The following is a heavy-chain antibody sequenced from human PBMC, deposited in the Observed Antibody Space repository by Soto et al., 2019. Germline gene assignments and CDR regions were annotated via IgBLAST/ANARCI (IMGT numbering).Heavy chain of an antibody. D-gene: IGHD4-17*01. CDR2: ISSNSGTI. V-gene: IGHV3-9*02. Sequence: EVQLVESGGGLVQPGRSLRLSCVASGFTADDYAMHWVRQAPGKGLEWVSGISSNSGTIDYADSVKGRITISRDNAKNSLFLQMNGLRPEDTALYYCAKDMKWGGMTTIHYFDSWGQGALGTVSS. CDR3: AKDMKWGGMTTIHYFDS. J-gene: IGHJ4*02. CDR1: GFTADDYA.